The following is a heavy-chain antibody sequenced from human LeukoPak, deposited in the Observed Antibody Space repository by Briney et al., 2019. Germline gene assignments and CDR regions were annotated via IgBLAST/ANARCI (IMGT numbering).Heavy chain of an antibody. CDR3: AARGYSGYDDFDY. D-gene: IGHD5-12*01. J-gene: IGHJ4*02. Sequence: SVKVSCKASGGTFSSYAISWVRQAPGQGLEWMGGIIPIFGTADYAQKFQGRVTITADESTTTAYVELSSLRSEDTAVYYCAARGYSGYDDFDYWGQGTLVTVSS. V-gene: IGHV1-69*13. CDR2: IIPIFGTA. CDR1: GGTFSSYA.